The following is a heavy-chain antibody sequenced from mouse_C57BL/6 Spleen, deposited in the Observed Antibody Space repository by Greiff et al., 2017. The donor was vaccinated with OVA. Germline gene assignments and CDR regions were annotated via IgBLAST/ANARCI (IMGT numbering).Heavy chain of an antibody. Sequence: VQLQQPGAELVRPGTSVKLSCKASGYTFTSYWMHWVKQRPGQGLEWIGVIDPSDSYTNYNQKFKGKATLTVDTSSSTAYMQLSSLTSEDSAVYYCARYRDGGTFDYWGQGTTLTVSS. CDR2: IDPSDSYT. D-gene: IGHD3-3*01. CDR1: GYTFTSYW. CDR3: ARYRDGGTFDY. J-gene: IGHJ2*01. V-gene: IGHV1-59*01.